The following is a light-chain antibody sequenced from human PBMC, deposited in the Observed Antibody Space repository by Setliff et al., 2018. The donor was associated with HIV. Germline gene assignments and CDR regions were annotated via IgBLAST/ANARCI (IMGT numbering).Light chain of an antibody. J-gene: IGLJ1*01. V-gene: IGLV2-14*01. CDR3: SASRPSRTLVV. CDR2: QLI. CDR1: NGDIGGYNY. Sequence: QSALTQPASVSGSPGQSITISCTGTNGDIGGYNYVSWYQQLPGEAPKLIIFQLINRPSGVSDRFSGSKSGNTASLTISGLQAEDEADYYCSASRPSRTLVVFGTGTKVTVL.